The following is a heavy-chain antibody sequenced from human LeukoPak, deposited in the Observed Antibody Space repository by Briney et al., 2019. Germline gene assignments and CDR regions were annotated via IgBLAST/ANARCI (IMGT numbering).Heavy chain of an antibody. D-gene: IGHD6-13*01. Sequence: GGPLRLSCAASGFTFSSYAMHWVRQAPGKGLVCVSSISSSSSYIYYADSVKDRFTISRDNAKNSVYLQMNSLRAEDTAVYYCARDALPVTRSSSKGYYFDYWGQGTLVTVSS. CDR3: ARDALPVTRSSSKGYYFDY. CDR1: GFTFSSYA. J-gene: IGHJ4*02. V-gene: IGHV3-21*01. CDR2: ISSSSSYI.